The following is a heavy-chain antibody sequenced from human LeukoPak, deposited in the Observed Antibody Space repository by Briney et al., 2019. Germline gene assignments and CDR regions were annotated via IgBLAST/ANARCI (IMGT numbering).Heavy chain of an antibody. Sequence: GGSLRLSCAATGFTFSGYYMSWICQAPGKGLEWVSDISSSGSTIYYADSVKGRFTISRDNAKNSLYLQMNSLRAEDTAVYYCAREGSGWRYYYYYYMDVWGKGTTVTVSS. D-gene: IGHD6-19*01. CDR1: GFTFSGYY. CDR2: ISSSGSTI. J-gene: IGHJ6*03. V-gene: IGHV3-11*01. CDR3: AREGSGWRYYYYYYMDV.